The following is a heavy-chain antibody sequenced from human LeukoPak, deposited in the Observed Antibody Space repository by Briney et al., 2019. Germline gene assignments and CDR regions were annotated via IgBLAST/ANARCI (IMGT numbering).Heavy chain of an antibody. J-gene: IGHJ3*02. V-gene: IGHV3-20*04. CDR2: INWNGGST. Sequence: SGGSLRLSCAASGFTFDDYGMSWVRQAPGKGLGWVSGINWNGGSTVYADSVKGRFTISRDNAKNSLYLQMNSLRAEDTALYYCARDGIVGATGAFDIWGQGTMVTVSS. CDR1: GFTFDDYG. CDR3: ARDGIVGATGAFDI. D-gene: IGHD1-26*01.